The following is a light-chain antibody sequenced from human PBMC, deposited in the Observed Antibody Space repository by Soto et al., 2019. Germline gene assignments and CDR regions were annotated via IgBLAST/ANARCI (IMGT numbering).Light chain of an antibody. J-gene: IGKJ1*01. CDR3: QQYGSSYPWT. CDR2: GAS. Sequence: ETVMTQSPATLSVSPGERATLSCRASHSVGSTLAWYQQKPGQAPRLLIYGASSRATGIPDRFSGSGSGTDFTLTIRRLEPEDFAVYYCQQYGSSYPWTFGQGTKVDIK. V-gene: IGKV3-20*01. CDR1: HSVGST.